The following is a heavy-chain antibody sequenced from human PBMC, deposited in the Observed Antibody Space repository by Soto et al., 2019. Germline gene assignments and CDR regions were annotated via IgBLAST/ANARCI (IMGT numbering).Heavy chain of an antibody. CDR2: ISSSGANT. CDR3: AKGALAGSTQDNWFDP. J-gene: IGHJ5*02. CDR1: GFTFSSYA. V-gene: IGHV3-23*01. Sequence: EVQLLESGGGLVQPGGSLRLSCAASGFTFSSYAMIWVRQAPGKGLEWVSAISSSGANTYYAYSVKGRFTISRDNSKNTLYLQMNNLRAEDTAVYYCAKGALAGSTQDNWFDPWGQGALVTVSS. D-gene: IGHD6-19*01.